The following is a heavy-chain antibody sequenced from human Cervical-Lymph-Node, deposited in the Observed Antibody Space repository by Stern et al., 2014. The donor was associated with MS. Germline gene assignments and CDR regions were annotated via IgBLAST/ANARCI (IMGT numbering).Heavy chain of an antibody. CDR3: ARELSGMYGMDV. J-gene: IGHJ6*02. D-gene: IGHD1-1*01. CDR2: IYYSGAT. Sequence: VPLLESGPGLVKPSQTLSLTCTVSGGSINNGDYYWSWVRQHPGKGLEWLGYIYYSGATYYNPSLKGRLTISVDPSKRHFSLKLTSVTAADTAVYYCARELSGMYGMDVWGQGTTVTVSS. CDR1: GGSINNGDYY. V-gene: IGHV4-31*03.